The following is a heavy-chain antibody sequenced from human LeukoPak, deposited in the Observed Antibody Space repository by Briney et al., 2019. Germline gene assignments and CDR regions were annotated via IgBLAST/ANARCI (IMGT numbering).Heavy chain of an antibody. CDR1: GFTFSSYS. D-gene: IGHD5-18*01. J-gene: IGHJ3*02. V-gene: IGHV3-21*01. Sequence: GGSLRLSCAASGFTFSSYSMNWVRQAPGKGLEWVSSISSSSSYIYYADSVKGRFTISRDNAKNSLYLQMNSLRAEDTAVYYCARDRWIQLWLGAGGAFDIWGQGTMVTVSS. CDR3: ARDRWIQLWLGAGGAFDI. CDR2: ISSSSSYI.